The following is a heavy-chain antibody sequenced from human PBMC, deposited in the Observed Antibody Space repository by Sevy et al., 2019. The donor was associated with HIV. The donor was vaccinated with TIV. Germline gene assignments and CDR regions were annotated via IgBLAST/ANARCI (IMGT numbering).Heavy chain of an antibody. V-gene: IGHV1-2*06. Sequence: ASVKVSCKASGYTFTGYYMHWVRQAPGQGLEWMGRINHNSGGTNYAQKFQGRVTMTRDTSISTAYMELSRLRSDDTAVYYCARDQYSSSPPYYYYGMDVWGQGTTVTVSS. CDR2: INHNSGGT. D-gene: IGHD6-6*01. J-gene: IGHJ6*02. CDR3: ARDQYSSSPPYYYYGMDV. CDR1: GYTFTGYY.